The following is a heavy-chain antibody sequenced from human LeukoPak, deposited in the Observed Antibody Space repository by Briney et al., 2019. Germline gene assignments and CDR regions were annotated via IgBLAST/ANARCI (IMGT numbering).Heavy chain of an antibody. CDR1: GFPFSSYW. CDR3: AKDNYYYYGMDV. Sequence: QSGGSLRLSCAASGFPFSSYWMGWVRQAPGEGLEWVANIKQDGSEKRYVDPVKGRFTISRDNAKNSLYLQMNSLRAEDTALYYCAKDNYYYYGMDVWGQGTTVTVSS. V-gene: IGHV3-7*03. CDR2: IKQDGSEK. J-gene: IGHJ6*02.